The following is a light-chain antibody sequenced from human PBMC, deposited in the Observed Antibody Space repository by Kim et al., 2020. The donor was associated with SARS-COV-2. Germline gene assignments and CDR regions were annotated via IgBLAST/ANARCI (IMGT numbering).Light chain of an antibody. J-gene: IGLJ1*01. CDR3: SSYAGSNNLGV. CDR1: SSDVGGYNY. V-gene: IGLV2-8*01. Sequence: QSALTQPPSASGSLGQSVTISCTGTSSDVGGYNYVSWYQQHPGKAPKLMIYEVNKRPSGVPDRFSGSKSGNTASLTVSGLQADDEADYYCSSYAGSNNLGVFGTGTKVTVL. CDR2: EVN.